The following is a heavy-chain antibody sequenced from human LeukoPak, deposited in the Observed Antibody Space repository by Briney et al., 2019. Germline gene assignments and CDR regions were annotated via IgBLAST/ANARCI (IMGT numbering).Heavy chain of an antibody. D-gene: IGHD6-6*01. CDR2: ISSSSSYI. Sequence: GGSLRLSCAASGLTFSSYSMNWVRQAPGKGLEWVSSISSSSSYIYYADSVKGRFTISRDNAKNSLYLQMNSLRAEDTAVYYCAREYSSSRGAYYFDYWGQGTLVTVSS. CDR3: AREYSSSRGAYYFDY. V-gene: IGHV3-21*01. J-gene: IGHJ4*02. CDR1: GLTFSSYS.